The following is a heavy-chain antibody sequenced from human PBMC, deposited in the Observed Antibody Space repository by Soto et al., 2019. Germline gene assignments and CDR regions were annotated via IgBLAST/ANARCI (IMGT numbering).Heavy chain of an antibody. V-gene: IGHV5-51*01. Sequence: RGESLKISCKGSGYSFTGYWIGWVRQMPGKGLEWMGIIYPGDSDTRYSPSFQGQVTISADKSISTAYLQWSSLKASDTAMYYCARRPLWFLDGMDVWGQGTTVTVSS. CDR2: IYPGDSDT. CDR3: ARRPLWFLDGMDV. J-gene: IGHJ6*02. CDR1: GYSFTGYW. D-gene: IGHD3-10*01.